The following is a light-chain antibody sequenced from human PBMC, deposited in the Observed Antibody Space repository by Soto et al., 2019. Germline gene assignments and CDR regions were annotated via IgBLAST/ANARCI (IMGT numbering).Light chain of an antibody. V-gene: IGKV4-1*01. J-gene: IGKJ2*01. CDR2: WAS. CDR1: QXLLYSSNNKNY. Sequence: DIVMTQSPDSLAVSLGERATINCKSSQXLLYSSNNKNYLAWYQKKPGQPPKLLIYWASTRESGVPDRFSGSGSGTDFTLTISSLQAEDVAVYYCQQYYITPPHTFGQGTNLEIK. CDR3: QQYYITPPHT.